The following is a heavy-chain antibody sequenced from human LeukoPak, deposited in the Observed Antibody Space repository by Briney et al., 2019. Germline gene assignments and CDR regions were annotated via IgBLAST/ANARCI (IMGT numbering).Heavy chain of an antibody. CDR2: IKQDGSEK. V-gene: IGHV3-7*01. D-gene: IGHD3-16*01. CDR3: ARIGGYYSYYMDV. Sequence: PGGSLRLSCAASGFTFSSYWMSWVRQAPGKGLEWVANIKQDGSEKYYVDSVKGRFTIYRDNADNSLYLQMNSLRVEDTAVYYCARIGGYYSYYMDVWGKGTTVTISS. CDR1: GFTFSSYW. J-gene: IGHJ6*03.